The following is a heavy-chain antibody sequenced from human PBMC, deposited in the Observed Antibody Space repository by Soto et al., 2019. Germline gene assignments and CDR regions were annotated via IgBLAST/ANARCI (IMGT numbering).Heavy chain of an antibody. D-gene: IGHD6-6*01. Sequence: QVQLVQSGAEVKKPGSSVKVSCKASGGTFSSYAISWVRQAPGQGLEWMGGIIPIFGTANYAQEFQGRVTITADESTSTPYMELSSLRSEDTAVYYCARDLHPIAARPPPSWGQGTLVTVSS. V-gene: IGHV1-69*12. CDR3: ARDLHPIAARPPPS. CDR2: IIPIFGTA. J-gene: IGHJ5*02. CDR1: GGTFSSYA.